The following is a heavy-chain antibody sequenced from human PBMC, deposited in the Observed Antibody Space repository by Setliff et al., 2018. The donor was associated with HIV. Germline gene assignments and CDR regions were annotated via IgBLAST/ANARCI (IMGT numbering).Heavy chain of an antibody. CDR1: GFTFIDFA. CDR2: ISSGGTIL. Sequence: GGSLRLSCAASGFTFIDFALSWIRQAPGKGLEWVSYISSGGTILHYADSVKGRFTISRDNAKNSLYLQMNSLRAEDTAVYYCARDSRPRSGFWVSDYYYYMDVWGKGTTVTVSS. CDR3: ARDSRPRSGFWVSDYYYYMDV. D-gene: IGHD3-3*01. V-gene: IGHV3-11*01. J-gene: IGHJ6*03.